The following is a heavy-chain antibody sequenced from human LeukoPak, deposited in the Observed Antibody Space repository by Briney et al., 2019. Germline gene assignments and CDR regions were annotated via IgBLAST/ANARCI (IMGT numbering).Heavy chain of an antibody. Sequence: GGSLRLSCAASGFTFSDYYMSWIRQAPGKGLEWVSYISNSGNIIYYADSVKGRFTISRDNAKNSLYLQMNSLRAEDTAVYYCARATYYDFWNYYMDVWGKGTTVTVSS. CDR2: ISNSGNII. D-gene: IGHD3-3*01. CDR3: ARATYYDFWNYYMDV. J-gene: IGHJ6*03. V-gene: IGHV3-11*01. CDR1: GFTFSDYY.